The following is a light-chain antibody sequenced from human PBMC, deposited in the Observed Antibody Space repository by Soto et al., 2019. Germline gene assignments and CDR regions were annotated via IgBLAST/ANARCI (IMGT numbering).Light chain of an antibody. CDR2: SND. CDR1: SSNIGSNR. J-gene: IGLJ3*02. CDR3: ATWDDSLNGWV. V-gene: IGLV1-44*01. Sequence: QSVLTQPPSASGTPGQRVTISCSGSSSNIGSNRLNWYQQLPGTAPKLVIYSNDQRPSGVPDRFSGSKSGTSASLAISGLQSEDEADYYCATWDDSLNGWVFGGGTKVTVL.